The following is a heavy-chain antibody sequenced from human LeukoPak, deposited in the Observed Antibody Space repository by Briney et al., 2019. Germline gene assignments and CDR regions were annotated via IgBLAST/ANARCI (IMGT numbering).Heavy chain of an antibody. CDR3: ARDPGQQLATYHFDP. V-gene: IGHV1-2*04. D-gene: IGHD6-13*01. CDR1: GYTFTGYY. J-gene: IGHJ5*02. CDR2: INPNSGGT. Sequence: ASVKVSCKASGYTFTGYYMHWVRQAPGQGLEWMGWINPNSGGTNYAQKFQGWVTMTRDTSISTAYMELSRLRSDDTAVYYCARDPGQQLATYHFDPWGQGTLVTVSS.